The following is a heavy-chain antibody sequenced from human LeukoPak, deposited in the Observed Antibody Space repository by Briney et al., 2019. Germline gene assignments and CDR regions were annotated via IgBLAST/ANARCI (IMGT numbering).Heavy chain of an antibody. Sequence: GGSLRLSCAASGFTFSSYSMNWVRQAPGKGLEWVSSISSSSSYIYYADSVKGRFTISRDNAKNSLYLQMNSLRAEDTVVYYCARDPRGYNWNDVSDAFDIWGPGTMVTVSS. V-gene: IGHV3-21*01. CDR2: ISSSSSYI. J-gene: IGHJ3*02. CDR3: ARDPRGYNWNDVSDAFDI. CDR1: GFTFSSYS. D-gene: IGHD1-20*01.